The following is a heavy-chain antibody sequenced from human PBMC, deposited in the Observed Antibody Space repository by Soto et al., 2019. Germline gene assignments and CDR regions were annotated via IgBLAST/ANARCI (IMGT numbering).Heavy chain of an antibody. CDR1: WFTFDDYS. V-gene: IGHV3-43*01. CDR2: ISWDGRAT. Sequence: PGGSLRLSCAASWFTFDDYSMHWVRQRPGKGLEWVSLISWDGRATYYEDSVSGRFTISRDDSKNSLYLQMNGLKNEDTALYYCAKVRLPYHFFDLDVWGQGTTVTVSS. J-gene: IGHJ6*02. CDR3: AKVRLPYHFFDLDV. D-gene: IGHD4-17*01.